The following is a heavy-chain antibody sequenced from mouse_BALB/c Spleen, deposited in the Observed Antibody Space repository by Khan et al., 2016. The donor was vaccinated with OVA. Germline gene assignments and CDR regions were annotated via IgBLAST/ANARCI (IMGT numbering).Heavy chain of an antibody. CDR3: ARQPYYHYYAMDY. J-gene: IGHJ4*01. CDR2: IWSDGST. D-gene: IGHD2-10*01. V-gene: IGHV2-6-1*01. Sequence: QVQLKQSGPGLVAPSQSLSITCTISGFSLTSYGIHWVRQPPGKGLEWLVVIWSDGSTTYNSTLKSRLSITKDNSKSHVFLKMNSLQTDDTAMYXCARQPYYHYYAMDYWGQGISVTVSS. CDR1: GFSLTSYG.